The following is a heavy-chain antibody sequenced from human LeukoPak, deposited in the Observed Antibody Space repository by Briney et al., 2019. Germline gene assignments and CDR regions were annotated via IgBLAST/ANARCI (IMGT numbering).Heavy chain of an antibody. D-gene: IGHD3-22*01. CDR2: INPNSGGT. J-gene: IGHJ4*02. CDR3: AKDLDSIHW. Sequence: ASVRVSCKASGYTFTGYYIHWVRQAPGQGLEWMGRINPNSGGTNYAQKFRGRVTMTRDTSISTAYMDLSRLRSDDTAVYYCAKDLDSIHWWGQGTLVTVSS. V-gene: IGHV1-2*06. CDR1: GYTFTGYY.